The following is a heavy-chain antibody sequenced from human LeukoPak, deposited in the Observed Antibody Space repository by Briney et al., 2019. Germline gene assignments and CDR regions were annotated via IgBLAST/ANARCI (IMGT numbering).Heavy chain of an antibody. D-gene: IGHD5-12*01. J-gene: IGHJ4*02. CDR2: IYHSGST. Sequence: SETLSLTCAVSGGSISSGGYSWSWIRQPPGKGLEWIGYIYHSGSTYYNPSLKSRVTISVDRSKNQFSLKLSSVTAADTAVYYCARHGGYSGYDYDYWGQGTLVTVSS. CDR3: ARHGGYSGYDYDY. V-gene: IGHV4-30-2*01. CDR1: GGSISSGGYS.